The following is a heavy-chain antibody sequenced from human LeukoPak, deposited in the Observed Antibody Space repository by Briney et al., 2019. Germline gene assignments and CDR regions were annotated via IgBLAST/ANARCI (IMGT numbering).Heavy chain of an antibody. CDR2: IIPIFGTA. J-gene: IGHJ4*02. V-gene: IGHV1-69*13. CDR3: ANRVGYSAGYFDY. CDR1: GGTFSSYA. D-gene: IGHD5-12*01. Sequence: GASVKVSCKASGGTFSSYAISWVRQAPGQGLEWMGGIIPIFGTANYAQKFQGRVTITADESTSTAYMELSSLRPEDTAVYYCANRVGYSAGYFDYWGQGTLVTVSS.